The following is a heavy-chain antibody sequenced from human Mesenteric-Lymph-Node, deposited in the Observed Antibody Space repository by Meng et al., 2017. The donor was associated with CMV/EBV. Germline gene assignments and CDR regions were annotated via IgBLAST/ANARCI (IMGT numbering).Heavy chain of an antibody. J-gene: IGHJ4*02. V-gene: IGHV3-49*04. Sequence: GGPLRLSCAAPGFPFSDHYMDWVRQAPGKGREWVGFIRSKAYVGTTEYAASVKGRFTISRDDSKSIAYLQMNSLKTEDTAVYYCTRGYYDFWSGPDYWGQGTLVTVSS. CDR1: GFPFSDHY. CDR2: IRSKAYVGTT. CDR3: TRGYYDFWSGPDY. D-gene: IGHD3-3*01.